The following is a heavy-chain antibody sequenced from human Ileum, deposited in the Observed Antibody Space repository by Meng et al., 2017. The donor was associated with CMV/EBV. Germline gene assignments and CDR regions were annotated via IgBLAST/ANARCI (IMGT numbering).Heavy chain of an antibody. CDR3: ARGRRDGYNNPPLDY. J-gene: IGHJ4*02. D-gene: IGHD5-24*01. CDR2: INHSGST. V-gene: IGHV4-34*01. Sequence: QVQLQQWGAGLLKPSETLSLTCAVYGGSFSGYYWSWIRQPPGKGLEWIGEINHSGSTNYNPSLKSRVTISVDTSKNQFSLKLSSVTAADTAVYYCARGRRDGYNNPPLDYWGQGTLVIVSS. CDR1: GGSFSGYY.